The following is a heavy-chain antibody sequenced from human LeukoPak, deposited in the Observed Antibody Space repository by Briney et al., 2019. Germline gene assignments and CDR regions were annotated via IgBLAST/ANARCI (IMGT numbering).Heavy chain of an antibody. V-gene: IGHV3-33*01. CDR1: GFTFSSYG. CDR2: IWYDGSNK. CDR3: AREDLGAAAVYYYYYGMDV. J-gene: IGHJ6*02. Sequence: GGSLGLSCAASGFTFSSYGMHWVRQAPGKGLEWVAVIWYDGSNKYYADSVKGRFTISRDNSKNTLYLQMNSLRAEDTAVYYCAREDLGAAAVYYYYYGMDVWGQGTTVTVSS. D-gene: IGHD6-13*01.